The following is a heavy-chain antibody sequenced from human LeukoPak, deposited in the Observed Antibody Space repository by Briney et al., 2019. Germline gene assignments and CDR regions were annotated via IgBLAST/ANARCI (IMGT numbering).Heavy chain of an antibody. CDR2: IIPIFGTA. CDR3: ARDQDYDSSGYYPHWFDP. D-gene: IGHD3-22*01. Sequence: SVKVSCKASGGTFSSYAISWVRQAPGQGFEWMGGIIPIFGTANYAQKFQGRVTITADESTSTAYMELSSLRSEDTAVYYCARDQDYDSSGYYPHWFDPWGQGTLVTVSS. CDR1: GGTFSSYA. J-gene: IGHJ5*02. V-gene: IGHV1-69*13.